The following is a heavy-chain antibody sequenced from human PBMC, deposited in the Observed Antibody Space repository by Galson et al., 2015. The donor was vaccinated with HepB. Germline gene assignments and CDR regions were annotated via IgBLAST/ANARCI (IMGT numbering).Heavy chain of an antibody. Sequence: SVKVSCKASGYTFTIYGITWVRQAPGQGLEWMGWISVYNGNTNYAQKLQGRVTMTTDTSTSTAYMELRSLRSDDTAVYYCARDRGERYCSGGSCYSGAYWGQGTLVTVSS. CDR2: ISVYNGNT. V-gene: IGHV1-18*01. D-gene: IGHD2-15*01. CDR3: ARDRGERYCSGGSCYSGAY. J-gene: IGHJ4*02. CDR1: GYTFTIYG.